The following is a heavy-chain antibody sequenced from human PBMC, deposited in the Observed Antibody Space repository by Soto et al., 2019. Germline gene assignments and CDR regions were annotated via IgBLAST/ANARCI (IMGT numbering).Heavy chain of an antibody. V-gene: IGHV3-23*04. CDR1: GITFSNYA. CDR3: AEDRLAGGVDY. D-gene: IGHD3-16*01. CDR2: VSATAGTT. Sequence: DVQLVDSGGGLVQPGGSLRVSCAHSGITFSNYAMSWVRQAPGKGLERVSLVSATAGTTYNTDSEKERFTISRDNSRNTGYLEMNSLRADDTAVYYCAEDRLAGGVDYGGQGSMVTVSS. J-gene: IGHJ4*02.